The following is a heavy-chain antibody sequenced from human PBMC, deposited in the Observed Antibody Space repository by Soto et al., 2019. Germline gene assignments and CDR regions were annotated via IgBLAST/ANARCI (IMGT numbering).Heavy chain of an antibody. J-gene: IGHJ6*02. CDR3: ARGDIVLVPAAMSRLYYYYGMDV. Sequence: QVQLVESGGGVVQPGRSLRLSCAASGFTFSSYGMHWVRQAPGKGLEWVAVIWYDGSNKYYADSVKGRFTISRDNSKNTLYLQMNSRRAEDTAVYYCARGDIVLVPAAMSRLYYYYGMDVWGQGTTVTVSS. CDR1: GFTFSSYG. D-gene: IGHD2-2*01. V-gene: IGHV3-33*01. CDR2: IWYDGSNK.